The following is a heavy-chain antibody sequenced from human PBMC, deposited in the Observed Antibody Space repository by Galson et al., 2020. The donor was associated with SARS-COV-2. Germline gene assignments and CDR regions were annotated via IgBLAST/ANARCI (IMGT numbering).Heavy chain of an antibody. V-gene: IGHV3-23*01. D-gene: IGHD3-9*01. CDR2: ISGSGGST. Sequence: GESLKISCAASGFTFSSYAMSWVRQAPGKGLEWVSAISGSGGSTYYADSVKGRFTISRDNSKKTLYLQMNSLRAEATAVYYCAKTDYEVLTGYYPRYCFDYLGQGTLVSVCS. CDR3: AKTDYEVLTGYYPRYCFDY. J-gene: IGHJ4*02. CDR1: GFTFSSYA.